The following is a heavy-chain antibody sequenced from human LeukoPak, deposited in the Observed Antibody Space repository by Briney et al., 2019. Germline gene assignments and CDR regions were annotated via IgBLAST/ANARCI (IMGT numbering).Heavy chain of an antibody. J-gene: IGHJ3*02. Sequence: SETLSLTCTVSGGSISSGGDYWSLIRQRPGKGLEWIGYIYYTGTTYYNPSLKSRITISVDTSKNQFSLNLSSMTAADTAVYYCARAAWRGSNSRDAFDIWGQGTVVTVSS. CDR3: ARAAWRGSNSRDAFDI. CDR2: IYYTGTT. D-gene: IGHD4/OR15-4a*01. CDR1: GGSISSGGDY. V-gene: IGHV4-31*03.